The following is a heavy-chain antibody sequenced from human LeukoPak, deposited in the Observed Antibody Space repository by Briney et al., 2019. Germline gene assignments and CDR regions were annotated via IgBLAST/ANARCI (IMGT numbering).Heavy chain of an antibody. Sequence: PGGSLRLSCAASGFIFSTYALHWVRQAPGKGLEWVALISYDGNNEDYADSVKGRFTISRDNSKTTLYLQMNSLRAEDTAVYYCARWAYFYDSSGYYFDSWGQGTLVTVSS. CDR2: ISYDGNNE. CDR3: ARWAYFYDSSGYYFDS. J-gene: IGHJ4*02. D-gene: IGHD3-22*01. V-gene: IGHV3-30*01. CDR1: GFIFSTYA.